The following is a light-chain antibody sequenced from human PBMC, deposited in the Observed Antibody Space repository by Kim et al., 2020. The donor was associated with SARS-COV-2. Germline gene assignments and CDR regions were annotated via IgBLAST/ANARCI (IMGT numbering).Light chain of an antibody. CDR1: SGHSSYA. CDR3: QTWGTGTRGV. Sequence: QLVLTQSPSASASLGASVKLTCILSSGHSSYAIAWHQQQPEKGPRYLMKANSDGSHSKGDGIPDRFSGSSSGAERYLTISSLQSEDEADYYCQTWGTGTRGVFGGGTQLTVL. CDR2: ANSDGSH. J-gene: IGLJ3*02. V-gene: IGLV4-69*01.